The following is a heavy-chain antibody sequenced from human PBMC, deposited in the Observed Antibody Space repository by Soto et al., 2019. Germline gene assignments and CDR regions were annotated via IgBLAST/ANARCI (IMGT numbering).Heavy chain of an antibody. D-gene: IGHD1-26*01. CDR1: GFTVSSYS. V-gene: IGHV3-21*04. CDR2: ISSSSSCI. J-gene: IGHJ4*02. Sequence: GGSLRLSCAASGFTVSSYSMNWVRQAPGKGLEWVSSISSSSSCIYYADSVKGRFTISRDNGKNSLYLQMNSLRTEDTALYYCAKDGNSGSYYLFDYWGQGTLVTVSS. CDR3: AKDGNSGSYYLFDY.